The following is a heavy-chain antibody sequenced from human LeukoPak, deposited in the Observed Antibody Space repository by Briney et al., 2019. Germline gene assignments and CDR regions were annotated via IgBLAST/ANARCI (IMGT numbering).Heavy chain of an antibody. CDR2: ITGSGGST. CDR1: GITLSNYG. V-gene: IGHV3-23*01. J-gene: IGHJ4*02. Sequence: PGGSLRLSCRVSGITLSNYGMSWVRQAPGKGLEWVVGITGSGGSTKYADSVKGRFTISRDNPKNTLYLQMTSLRAEDTAVYFCAKRGVVIRVILVGFHKEAYYFDSWGQGALVTVSS. CDR3: AKRGVVIRVILVGFHKEAYYFDS. D-gene: IGHD3-22*01.